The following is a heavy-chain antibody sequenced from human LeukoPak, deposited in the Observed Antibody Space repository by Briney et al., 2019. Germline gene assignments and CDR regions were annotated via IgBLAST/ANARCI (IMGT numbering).Heavy chain of an antibody. CDR2: IYYTGYT. Sequence: PSETLSLTCAVFGDSITNSYWTWIRLTPGKGLEWIAYIYYTGYTNYNPSLKSRVSISVDTSKNQLSLKLISVTAADTAVYYCARAPIGSVDYWGPGAQVTVSS. V-gene: IGHV4-59*01. D-gene: IGHD1-1*01. CDR1: GDSITNSY. J-gene: IGHJ4*02. CDR3: ARAPIGSVDY.